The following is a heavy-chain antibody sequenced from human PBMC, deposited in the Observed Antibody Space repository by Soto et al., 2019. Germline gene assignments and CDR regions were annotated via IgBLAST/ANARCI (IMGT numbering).Heavy chain of an antibody. Sequence: SQTLSLTCAISGDSVSSNSAAWNWIRQSPSRGLGWLGRTYYRSKWYNDYAVSVKSRITINPDTSKNQFSLQLNSVTPEDTAVYYCARDGWSAPHPMISPYYYMDVWGKGTTVTVSS. CDR2: TYYRSKWYN. V-gene: IGHV6-1*01. J-gene: IGHJ6*03. CDR3: ARDGWSAPHPMISPYYYMDV. CDR1: GDSVSSNSAA. D-gene: IGHD2-15*01.